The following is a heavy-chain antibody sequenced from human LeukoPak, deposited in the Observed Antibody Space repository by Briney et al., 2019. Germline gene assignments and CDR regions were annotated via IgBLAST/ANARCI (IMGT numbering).Heavy chain of an antibody. J-gene: IGHJ4*02. D-gene: IGHD6-19*01. CDR1: GGSISSYY. CDR2: IYYSGST. Sequence: SETLSLTCTVSGGSISSYYWSWIRQPPGKGLEWIGYIYYSGSTNYNPSLKSRVTISVDTSKNQFSLKLSSVTAADTAEYYCAREGYSSGWRHFDYWGQGTLVTVSS. CDR3: AREGYSSGWRHFDY. V-gene: IGHV4-59*01.